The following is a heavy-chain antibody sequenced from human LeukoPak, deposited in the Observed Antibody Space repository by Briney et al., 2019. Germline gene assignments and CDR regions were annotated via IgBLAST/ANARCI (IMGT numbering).Heavy chain of an antibody. CDR3: ARDLHDQDEDFDY. J-gene: IGHJ4*02. CDR1: GGTFSSYA. Sequence: SVKVSCKASGGTFSSYAISWVRQAPGQGLEWMGRIIPILGIANYAQKFQDRVTITADKFMSTVYMELSSLRSEDTAVYYCARDLHDQDEDFDYWGQGTLVTVSS. D-gene: IGHD1-1*01. V-gene: IGHV1-69*04. CDR2: IIPILGIA.